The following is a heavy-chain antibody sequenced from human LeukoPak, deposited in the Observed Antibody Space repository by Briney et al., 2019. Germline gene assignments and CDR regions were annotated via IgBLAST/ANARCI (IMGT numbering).Heavy chain of an antibody. CDR3: ARPRYLAAAPFDY. J-gene: IGHJ4*02. D-gene: IGHD6-13*01. V-gene: IGHV4-34*01. CDR2: INHSGST. Sequence: SETLSLTCAVYGGSFSGYYWSWIRQPPGKGLEWIGEINHSGSTNYNPSLKSRVTISVDTSKNQFSLKLSSVTAADTAVYYCARPRYLAAAPFDYWGQGTLVTVSS. CDR1: GGSFSGYY.